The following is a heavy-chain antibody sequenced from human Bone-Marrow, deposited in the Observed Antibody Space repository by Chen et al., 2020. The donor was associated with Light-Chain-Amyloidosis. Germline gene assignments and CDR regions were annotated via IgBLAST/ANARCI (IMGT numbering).Heavy chain of an antibody. D-gene: IGHD2-2*01. CDR1: GFSFSNYV. V-gene: IGHV3-30*18. J-gene: IGHJ6*02. CDR2: RSYDGTNK. Sequence: VQLVESGGGVVQPGRSLRLSCAASGFSFSNYVMHWVRQAPGKGLEWVAVRSYDGTNKYYADSVKGRFTISRDNSKNTLYLQMDSLRVDDTAVYFCAKVIIPAASLFYYGMDVWGQGTTVTVSS. CDR3: AKVIIPAASLFYYGMDV.